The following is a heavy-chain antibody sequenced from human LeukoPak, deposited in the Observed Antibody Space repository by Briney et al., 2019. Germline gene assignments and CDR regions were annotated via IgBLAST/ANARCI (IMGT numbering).Heavy chain of an antibody. CDR2: INQDGGEK. Sequence: GGSLRLSCAASGFTFSNYWMSWVRQAPGKGLEWVAHINQDGGEKHYVDSVQGRLTISRDNAKNSLYLQMNGLRADDTAVYYCARDLTGNVLDYWGQGTLVTISS. V-gene: IGHV3-7*01. J-gene: IGHJ4*02. CDR3: ARDLTGNVLDY. D-gene: IGHD3-10*01. CDR1: GFTFSNYW.